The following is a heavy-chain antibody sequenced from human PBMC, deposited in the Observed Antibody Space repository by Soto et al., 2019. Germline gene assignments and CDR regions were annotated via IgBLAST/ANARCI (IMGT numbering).Heavy chain of an antibody. CDR3: ANGGGNIVVVVAARDAFDI. CDR1: GFTFSSYG. CDR2: ISYDGSNK. Sequence: GGSLRLSCAASGFTFSSYGMHWVRQAPGKGLEWVAVISYDGSNKYYADSVKGRFTISRDNSKNTLYLQMNSLRAEDTAVYYCANGGGNIVVVVAARDAFDIWGQGTMVTVS. J-gene: IGHJ3*02. D-gene: IGHD2-15*01. V-gene: IGHV3-30*18.